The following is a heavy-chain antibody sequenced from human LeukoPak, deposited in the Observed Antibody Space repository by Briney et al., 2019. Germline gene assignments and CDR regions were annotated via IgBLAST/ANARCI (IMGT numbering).Heavy chain of an antibody. D-gene: IGHD6-19*01. V-gene: IGHV6-1*01. J-gene: IGHJ4*02. CDR3: ARSPSSYSSGWYFDY. CDR2: TYQRSKWYN. CDR1: GDSVSINSAA. Sequence: SQTLSLTCAISGDSVSINSAAWNWIRQSPSRGLEWLGRTYQRSKWYNDYAVSVKSRITINPDISKNQFSLQLNSVTPEDTAVYYCARSPSSYSSGWYFDYWGQRTLVTVSS.